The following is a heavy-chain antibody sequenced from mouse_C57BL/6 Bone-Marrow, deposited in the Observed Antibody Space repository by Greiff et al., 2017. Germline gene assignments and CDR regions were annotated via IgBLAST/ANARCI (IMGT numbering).Heavy chain of an antibody. Sequence: EVQGVESGGGLVQPGGSLKLSCAASGFTFSDYYMYWVRQTPEKRLEWVAYISNGGGSTYYPDTVKGRFTISRDNAKNTLYLQMSRLKSEDTAMYYCARHKTSGDYFDYWGQGTTLTVSS. CDR1: GFTFSDYY. V-gene: IGHV5-12*01. J-gene: IGHJ2*01. D-gene: IGHD3-2*02. CDR2: ISNGGGST. CDR3: ARHKTSGDYFDY.